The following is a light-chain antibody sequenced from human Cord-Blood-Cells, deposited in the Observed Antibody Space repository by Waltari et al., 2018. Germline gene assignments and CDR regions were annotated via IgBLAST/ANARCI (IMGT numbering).Light chain of an antibody. CDR2: DDS. J-gene: IGLJ3*02. CDR3: QVWDSSSDHPGV. Sequence: SYVLTQPPSVSVAPGKTARITCGGNNIGSKSVHWYQQKPGQAPGLVVYDDSDRPSGIPERFSGSNSGNMATLTISRVEAGDEADYYCQVWDSSSDHPGVFGGGTKLTVL. CDR1: NIGSKS. V-gene: IGLV3-21*03.